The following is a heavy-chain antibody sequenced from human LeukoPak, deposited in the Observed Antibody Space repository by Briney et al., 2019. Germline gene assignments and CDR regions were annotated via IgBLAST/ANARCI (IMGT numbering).Heavy chain of an antibody. CDR3: VSRGCTANASFVSSFNCFDH. CDR1: GLSFSRYW. Sequence: AGGSLRLSCAASGLSFSRYWLTWVRQAPGKGLEWVANINQDGSEKNYVDSVKGRFTISRDNAKSSLYLQMNSLRDEDTAVYHCVSRGCTANASFVSSFNCFDHWGQGSLVTVSS. J-gene: IGHJ4*02. CDR2: INQDGSEK. D-gene: IGHD2-8*02. V-gene: IGHV3-7*03.